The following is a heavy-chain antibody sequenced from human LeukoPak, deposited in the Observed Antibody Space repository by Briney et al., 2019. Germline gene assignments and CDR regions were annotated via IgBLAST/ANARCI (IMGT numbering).Heavy chain of an antibody. CDR1: GLTFSSYA. CDR3: VKDSRIAVAGTEFDY. J-gene: IGHJ4*02. V-gene: IGHV3-64D*06. CDR2: ISSNGGST. Sequence: GGSLRLSCSASGLTFSSYAMHWVRQAPGKGLEYVSAISSNGGSTYYADSVKGRFTISRDNSKNTLYLQMSSLRAEDTAVYYCVKDSRIAVAGTEFDYWGPGTLVTVSS. D-gene: IGHD6-19*01.